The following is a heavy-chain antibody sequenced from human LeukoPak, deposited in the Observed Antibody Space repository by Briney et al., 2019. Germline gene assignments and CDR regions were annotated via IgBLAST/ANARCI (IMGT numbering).Heavy chain of an antibody. D-gene: IGHD2-8*01. CDR3: ARHHCTNGVCSRLKYFHYYYMDV. J-gene: IGHJ6*03. CDR2: ISSSSSYI. CDR1: GFTFSSYS. V-gene: IGHV3-21*04. Sequence: GGSLRLSCAASGFTFSSYSMNWVRQAPGKGLEWVSSISSSSSYIYYADSVKGRFTISRDNAKNSLYLQMNSLRAEDTALYYCARHHCTNGVCSRLKYFHYYYMDVWGKGTTVTVSS.